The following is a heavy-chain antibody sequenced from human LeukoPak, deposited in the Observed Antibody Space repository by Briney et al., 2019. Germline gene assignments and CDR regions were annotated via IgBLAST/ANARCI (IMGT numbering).Heavy chain of an antibody. V-gene: IGHV4-4*09. J-gene: IGHJ4*02. D-gene: IGHD5-24*01. Sequence: PSETLSLTCTVSGGSISSYYWSWIRQPPGKGLEWIGYIYTSGSTNYNPSLKSRVTISVDTSKNQFSLKLSSVTAADTAVYYCARHCRRDGYNQYYFDYWGQGTLVTVSS. CDR3: ARHCRRDGYNQYYFDY. CDR1: GGSISSYY. CDR2: IYTSGST.